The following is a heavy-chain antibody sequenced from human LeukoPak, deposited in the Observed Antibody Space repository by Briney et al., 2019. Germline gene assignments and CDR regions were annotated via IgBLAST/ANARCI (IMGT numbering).Heavy chain of an antibody. CDR2: INQDGSEK. CDR1: EFPFNGYW. D-gene: IGHD2-2*01. V-gene: IGHV3-7*01. J-gene: IGHJ4*02. Sequence: GGSLRLSCAASEFPFNGYWMSWVRQAPGKGLECVANINQDGSEKYYVDSVRGRFTISRDNARNSLYLQMNSLRAEDTAVYYCASAGCSSTSCPLDYWGQGTLVTVSS. CDR3: ASAGCSSTSCPLDY.